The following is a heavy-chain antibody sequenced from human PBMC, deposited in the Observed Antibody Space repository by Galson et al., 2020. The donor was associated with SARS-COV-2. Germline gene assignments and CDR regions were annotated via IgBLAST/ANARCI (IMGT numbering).Heavy chain of an antibody. Sequence: SENLSLTCTVSGASISSGSYYWSWIRQPAGKGLEWIGRIYKSGNTNYNPSLWSQVTISVDTSKNQFSLKLTSVTAADTAVYYCARGNSPCVTIFGVLTGTCGMDVWGQGTTVTVSS. D-gene: IGHD3-3*01. CDR3: ARGNSPCVTIFGVLTGTCGMDV. CDR1: GASISSGSYY. J-gene: IGHJ6*02. V-gene: IGHV4-61*02. CDR2: IYKSGNT.